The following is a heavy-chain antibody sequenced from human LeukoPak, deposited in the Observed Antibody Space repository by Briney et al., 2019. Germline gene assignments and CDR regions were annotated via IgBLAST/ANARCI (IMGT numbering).Heavy chain of an antibody. CDR3: AKDPIAVAGNNYYRMDV. CDR2: ISSDGTNK. Sequence: GGSLRLSCAASGFTFSRYGMYWVRQAPGKGLEWVAVISSDGTNKYYADSVKGRFTISRDNSKNTLYLQMNSLRAEDTAVYYCAKDPIAVAGNNYYRMDVWGQGTTVSVSS. CDR1: GFTFSRYG. J-gene: IGHJ6*02. V-gene: IGHV3-30*18. D-gene: IGHD6-19*01.